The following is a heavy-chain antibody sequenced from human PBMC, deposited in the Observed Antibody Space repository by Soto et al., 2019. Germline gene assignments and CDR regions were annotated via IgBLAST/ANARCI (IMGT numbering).Heavy chain of an antibody. CDR3: ARDPYSSSWYFSY. CDR2: IIPILGTA. D-gene: IGHD6-13*01. V-gene: IGHV1-69*13. J-gene: IGHJ4*02. Sequence: SVKVSCKASGGTFSSYAISWVRQAPGQGLEWMGGIIPILGTANYAQKFQGRVTITADESTSTAYMELSSLRSEDTAVYYCARDPYSSSWYFSYWGQGTLVTVSS. CDR1: GGTFSSYA.